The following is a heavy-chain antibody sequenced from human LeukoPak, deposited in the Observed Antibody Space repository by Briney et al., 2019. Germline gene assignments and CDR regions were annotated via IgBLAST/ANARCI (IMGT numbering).Heavy chain of an antibody. CDR1: GYTFTSYG. J-gene: IGHJ4*02. D-gene: IGHD3-10*01. Sequence: GASVKVSCKASGYTFTSYGISWVRQAPGQGLEWMGWISAYNGNTNYAQKLQGRVTMTTDTSTSTAHMELRSLRSDDTAVYYCAREGSITMVRGVINYWGQGTLVTVSS. CDR2: ISAYNGNT. CDR3: AREGSITMVRGVINY. V-gene: IGHV1-18*01.